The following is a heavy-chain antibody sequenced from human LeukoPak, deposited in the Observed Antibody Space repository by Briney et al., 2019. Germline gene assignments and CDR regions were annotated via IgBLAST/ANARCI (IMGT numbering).Heavy chain of an antibody. CDR2: INSDGSST. V-gene: IGHV3-74*01. D-gene: IGHD6-19*01. CDR1: GFTFDDYG. J-gene: IGHJ4*02. Sequence: GGSLRLSCAASGFTFDDYGMSWVRQAPGKGLVWVSRINSDGSSTSYADSVKGRFTISRDNAKNTLYLQMNSLRAEDTAVYYCASPDVAWGTYSSGCNLAWGQGTLVTVSS. CDR3: ASPDVAWGTYSSGCNLA.